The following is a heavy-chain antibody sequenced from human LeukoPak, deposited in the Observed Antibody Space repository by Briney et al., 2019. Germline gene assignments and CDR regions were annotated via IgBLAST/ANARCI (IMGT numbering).Heavy chain of an antibody. CDR2: INHSGST. V-gene: IGHV4-34*01. J-gene: IGHJ4*02. D-gene: IGHD2-15*01. CDR1: GGSFSGYY. CDR3: ARVIRYCSGGSCLGYYFDY. Sequence: SETLSLTCAVYGGSFSGYYWSWIRQPPGKGLEWIGEINHSGSTNYNPSLKSRVTISVDTSKSQYSLKLSSVTAADTAVYYCARVIRYCSGGSCLGYYFDYWGQGTLVTVSS.